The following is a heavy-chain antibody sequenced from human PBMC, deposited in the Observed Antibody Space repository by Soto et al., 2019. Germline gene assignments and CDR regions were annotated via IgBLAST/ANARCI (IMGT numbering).Heavy chain of an antibody. J-gene: IGHJ6*02. CDR1: GGSFSGYY. CDR2: INHSGST. D-gene: IGHD5-18*01. V-gene: IGHV4-34*01. Sequence: PSETLSLTCAVYGGSFSGYYWSWIRQPPGKGLEWIGEINHSGSTNYNPSLKSRVTISVDTSKNQFSLKLSSVTAADTAVYYCARGGASRYSYGYYYYYYGMDVWGQGTTVTVSS. CDR3: ARGGASRYSYGYYYYYYGMDV.